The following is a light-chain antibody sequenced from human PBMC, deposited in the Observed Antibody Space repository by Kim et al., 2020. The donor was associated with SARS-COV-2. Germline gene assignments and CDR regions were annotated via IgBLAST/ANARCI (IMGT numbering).Light chain of an antibody. V-gene: IGLV2-23*02. CDR1: SSDIGSYHL. CDR3: CSYVYTYAVV. CDR2: EVT. Sequence: LTQPASVSGSPGQSISISCTGTSSDIGSYHLVSWYKQYPGKVPKLIIYEVTKRPSGVSNRFSGSRSGNTASLTISGLQAEDEADYYCCSYVYTYAVVFGGGTQLTVL. J-gene: IGLJ2*01.